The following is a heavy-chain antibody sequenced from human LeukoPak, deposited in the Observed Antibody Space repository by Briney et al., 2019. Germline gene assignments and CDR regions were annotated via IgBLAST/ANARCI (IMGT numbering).Heavy chain of an antibody. Sequence: PAASVKVSCKASGGTFSSYTISWVRQAPGQGLEWMGRIIPILGIANYAQKFQGRVTITADKSTSTAYMELSSLRSEDTAVYYYARDGYSNHFDYWGQGTLVTVSS. CDR2: IIPILGIA. D-gene: IGHD4-11*01. V-gene: IGHV1-69*04. CDR1: GGTFSSYT. CDR3: ARDGYSNHFDY. J-gene: IGHJ4*02.